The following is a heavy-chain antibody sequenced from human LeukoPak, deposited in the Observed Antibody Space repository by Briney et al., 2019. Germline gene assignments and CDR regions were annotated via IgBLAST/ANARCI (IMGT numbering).Heavy chain of an antibody. D-gene: IGHD3-22*01. CDR1: GGTFSSSA. CDR3: ARSTSHDSSGYALWNYYYMDV. J-gene: IGHJ6*03. V-gene: IGHV1-69*06. Sequence: SVKVSCKASGGTFSSSAISWVRQAPGQGLEWMGGIIPIFDTANYAQKFQGRVTITADKSTSTAYMELSSLRSEDTAVYYCARSTSHDSSGYALWNYYYMDVWGKGTTVTVSS. CDR2: IIPIFDTA.